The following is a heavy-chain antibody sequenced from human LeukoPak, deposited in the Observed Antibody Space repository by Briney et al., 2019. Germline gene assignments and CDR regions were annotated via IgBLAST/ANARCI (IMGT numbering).Heavy chain of an antibody. Sequence: GGSLRLSCAASGFTFSSYAMHWVRLPPGKGLVWVSRIKSDGSSTSYADFVKGRFTISRDNAKNTLYLQMNSLRAEDTAVYYCARGDPTVTTTGSGGLDIWGQGTMVTVSS. V-gene: IGHV3-74*01. CDR1: GFTFSSYA. CDR2: IKSDGSST. D-gene: IGHD4-17*01. J-gene: IGHJ3*02. CDR3: ARGDPTVTTTGSGGLDI.